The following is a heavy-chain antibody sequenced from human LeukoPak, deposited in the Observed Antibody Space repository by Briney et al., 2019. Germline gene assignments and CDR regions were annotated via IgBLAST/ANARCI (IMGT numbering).Heavy chain of an antibody. Sequence: PGGSLRLSCAASGFTFSSYSMNWVRQAPGKGLEWVSSISSSSSYIYYADSVKGRFTISRDNAKNSLYLQMNSLRAEDTAVYYCARDGRNLSPYYYDSSGPTDAFDIWGQGTMVTVSS. CDR3: ARDGRNLSPYYYDSSGPTDAFDI. D-gene: IGHD3-22*01. CDR1: GFTFSSYS. J-gene: IGHJ3*02. V-gene: IGHV3-21*01. CDR2: ISSSSSYI.